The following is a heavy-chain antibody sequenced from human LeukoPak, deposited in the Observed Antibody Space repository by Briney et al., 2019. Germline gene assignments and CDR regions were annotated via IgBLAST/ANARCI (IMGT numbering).Heavy chain of an antibody. CDR2: TYYRSKWYN. D-gene: IGHD6-13*01. CDR1: GDSVSSNSAA. CDR3: ARAAIAAAGYDHWYFDL. Sequence: SQTLSLTCAISGDSVSSNSAAWNWIRQSPSRGLEWLGRTYYRSKWYNDYAVSVKSRITINPDTSKNQFSPQLNSVTPEDTAVYYCARAAIAAAGYDHWYFDLWGRGTLVTVSS. V-gene: IGHV6-1*01. J-gene: IGHJ2*01.